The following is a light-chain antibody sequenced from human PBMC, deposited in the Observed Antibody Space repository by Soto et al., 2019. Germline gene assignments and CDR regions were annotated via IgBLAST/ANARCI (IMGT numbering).Light chain of an antibody. J-gene: IGKJ3*01. V-gene: IGKV1-8*01. CDR3: QQLNSFPPFFT. Sequence: AIRMTQSPSSFSASTGDSVTITCRASQGISSYLAWYQQRPGKAPELLIYGASTLRTGVASRSRGSGSGTEFTLTISSLQPEDFATYFCQQLNSFPPFFTCGPGTKVDIK. CDR1: QGISSY. CDR2: GAS.